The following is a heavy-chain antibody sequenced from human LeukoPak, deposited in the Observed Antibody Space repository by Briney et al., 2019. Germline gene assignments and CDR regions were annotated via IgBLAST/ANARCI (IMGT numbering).Heavy chain of an antibody. D-gene: IGHD4-17*01. Sequence: GGSLRLSCAASGFTFNNYAMSWVRQAPGKGLEWVSAISSSGSSTYYADSVKGRFTISRDNSKNTLYLQMNSLRAEDTAAYYCAKGAYGDYDYWGQGTLVTVS. CDR2: ISSSGSST. CDR3: AKGAYGDYDY. V-gene: IGHV3-23*01. J-gene: IGHJ4*02. CDR1: GFTFNNYA.